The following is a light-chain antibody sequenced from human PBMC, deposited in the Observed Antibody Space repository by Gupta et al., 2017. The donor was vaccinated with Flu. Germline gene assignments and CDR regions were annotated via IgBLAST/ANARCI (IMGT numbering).Light chain of an antibody. CDR2: AAS. Sequence: IVLPQSPGTLSLSPGERATLSCRASQTVSSCYVGWYQQKRGQAPMLLIDAASSRATGIPDRSSGSGSGADITITSSRLEPEDVAVYYWQQDSSSPYSFGQGTKVEIK. CDR1: QTVSSCY. CDR3: QQDSSSPYS. V-gene: IGKV3-20*01. J-gene: IGKJ2*03.